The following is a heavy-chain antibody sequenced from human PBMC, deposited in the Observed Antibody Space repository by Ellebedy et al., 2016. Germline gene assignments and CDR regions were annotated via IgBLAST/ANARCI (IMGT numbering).Heavy chain of an antibody. CDR1: GGSISSSSYY. V-gene: IGHV4-39*01. J-gene: IGHJ4*02. CDR3: ARHNRGYNWNYGLSDY. CDR2: IYYSGST. Sequence: SETLSLXCTVSGGSISSSSYYWGWIRQPPGKGLEWIGSIYYSGSTYYNPSLKSRVTISVDTSKNQFSLKLSSVTAADTAVYYCARHNRGYNWNYGLSDYWGQGTLVTVSS. D-gene: IGHD1-7*01.